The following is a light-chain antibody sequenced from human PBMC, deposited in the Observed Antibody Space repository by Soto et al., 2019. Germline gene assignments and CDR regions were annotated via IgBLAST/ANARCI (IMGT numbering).Light chain of an antibody. CDR2: DNI. Sequence: QSVLTQPPSVSGAPGQRVTISCTGSSSNIGAGYDVHWYQQLPGTAPKLLIRDNINRPSGVPDRFSGSKSGTSASLTITGLQVEDEAYYYCQSFDNSLSVLFGGGTKVTVL. J-gene: IGLJ2*01. CDR1: SSNIGAGYD. CDR3: QSFDNSLSVL. V-gene: IGLV1-40*01.